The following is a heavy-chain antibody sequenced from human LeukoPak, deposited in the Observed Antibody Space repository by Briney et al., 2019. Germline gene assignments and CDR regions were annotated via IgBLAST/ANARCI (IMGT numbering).Heavy chain of an antibody. J-gene: IGHJ4*02. Sequence: SETLSLTCAVHGGSFSDYYWRWIRQSPQKGLEWIGEVNHSGSANYNPSLKSRLVISVDTSKNQVSLNLSSVTAADTAVYYCARGRGYSYGRLDYWGQGTLVTVSS. CDR3: ARGRGYSYGRLDY. D-gene: IGHD5-18*01. CDR2: VNHSGSA. CDR1: GGSFSDYY. V-gene: IGHV4-34*01.